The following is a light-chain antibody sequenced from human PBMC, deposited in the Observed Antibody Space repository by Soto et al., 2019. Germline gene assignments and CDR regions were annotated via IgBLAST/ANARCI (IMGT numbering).Light chain of an antibody. CDR3: QQYGSSPRT. Sequence: EIVLTQSPGTLSLSPGERATLSCRASQSVSSSYLAWYQQTPGHAPRLLIYGESSRATGIPDRFSGSGSGTYVTLTISRLEPEDFAVYYCQQYGSSPRTFGQGTKVEIK. J-gene: IGKJ1*01. CDR2: GES. CDR1: QSVSSSY. V-gene: IGKV3-20*01.